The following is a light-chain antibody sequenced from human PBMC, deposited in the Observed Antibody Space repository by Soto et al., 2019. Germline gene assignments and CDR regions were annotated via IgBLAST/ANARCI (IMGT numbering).Light chain of an antibody. CDR3: SSFTSYSTLV. Sequence: QSALTQPASVSGSPGQSITISCTGTSRDVGGYSYVSWYQQHPGNAPKLMIYDVNNRPSGVSDRFSGSKSGNTASLTISGLQAEDESDYYCSSFTSYSTLVFGGGTKLTVL. J-gene: IGLJ2*01. CDR2: DVN. CDR1: SRDVGGYSY. V-gene: IGLV2-14*03.